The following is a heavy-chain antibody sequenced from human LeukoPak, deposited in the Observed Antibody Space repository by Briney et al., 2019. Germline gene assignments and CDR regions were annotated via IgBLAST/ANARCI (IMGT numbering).Heavy chain of an antibody. Sequence: PGGSLRLSCAASGFTFSSYSMNWVRQAPGKGLEWVSYISSGCSTIYYADSVKGRFTISRDNAKNSLCLQMNSLRDEDTAVYYCARENIVVVTAIRDAFDIWGQGTMVTVSS. V-gene: IGHV3-48*02. CDR3: ARENIVVVTAIRDAFDI. CDR1: GFTFSSYS. CDR2: ISSGCSTI. D-gene: IGHD2-21*02. J-gene: IGHJ3*02.